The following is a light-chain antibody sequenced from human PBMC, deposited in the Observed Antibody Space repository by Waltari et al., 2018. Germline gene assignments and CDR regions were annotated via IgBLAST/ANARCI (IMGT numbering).Light chain of an antibody. V-gene: IGLV2-14*01. CDR2: HVT. J-gene: IGLJ3*02. Sequence: QSALTQPASVSGSPGQSITISCTGTSSDIGANNYVSWYRQHPGKAPKLILYHVTTRPAGVSNRFSVSKSGNTASLTISGLQAEDEADYFCSSYTITYTRVFGGGTKLTVL. CDR1: SSDIGANNY. CDR3: SSYTITYTRV.